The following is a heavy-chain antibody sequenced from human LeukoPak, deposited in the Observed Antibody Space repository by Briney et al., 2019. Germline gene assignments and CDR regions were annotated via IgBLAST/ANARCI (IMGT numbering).Heavy chain of an antibody. Sequence: SETLSLTCTVSGGSISSSSYYWGWIRQPPGKGLEWIGSIYYSGSTYYNPSLKSRVTISVDTSKNQFSLKLSSVTAADTAVYYCARLRQQLVGDYWGQGTLVTVSS. CDR3: ARLRQQLVGDY. CDR1: GGSISSSSYY. V-gene: IGHV4-39*01. J-gene: IGHJ4*02. D-gene: IGHD6-13*01. CDR2: IYYSGST.